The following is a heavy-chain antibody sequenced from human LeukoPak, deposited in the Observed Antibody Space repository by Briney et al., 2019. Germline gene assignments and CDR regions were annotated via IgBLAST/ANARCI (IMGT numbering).Heavy chain of an antibody. CDR2: IYYSGST. D-gene: IGHD3-10*01. CDR1: GGSISSGDYY. CDR3: ARVGVIPRTPGSFNYFDY. J-gene: IGHJ4*02. V-gene: IGHV4-30-4*01. Sequence: SETLSLTCTVSGGSISSGDYYWSWIRQPPGTGLEWIGYIYYSGSTYYNPSLKSRVTISVDTSKNQFSLKLSSVTAADTAVYYCARVGVIPRTPGSFNYFDYWGQGTLVTVSS.